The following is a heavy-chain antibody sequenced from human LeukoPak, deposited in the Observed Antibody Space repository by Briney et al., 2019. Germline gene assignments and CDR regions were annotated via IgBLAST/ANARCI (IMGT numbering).Heavy chain of an antibody. CDR2: IYTSGST. D-gene: IGHD2-2*01. V-gene: IGHV4-4*07. Sequence: SETLSLTCTVSGGSISSYYWSWIRQPAGKGLEWIGRIYTSGSTNYNPSLKSRVTISVDTSKNQFSLKLSSVTAADTAVYYCARQRVSRARTSCSVDYWGQGTLVTVSS. CDR3: ARQRVSRARTSCSVDY. J-gene: IGHJ4*02. CDR1: GGSISSYY.